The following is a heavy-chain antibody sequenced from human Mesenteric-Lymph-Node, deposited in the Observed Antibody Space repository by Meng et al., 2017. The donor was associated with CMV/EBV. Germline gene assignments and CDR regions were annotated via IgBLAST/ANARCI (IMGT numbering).Heavy chain of an antibody. V-gene: IGHV4-31*02. J-gene: IGHJ6*02. CDR2: IYYSGDT. CDR1: GFTFSSYP. CDR3: ARDGGLRTMDV. D-gene: IGHD4-17*01. Sequence: LRLSCAASGFTFSSYPMSWVRQAPGKGLEWIGYIYYSGDTYYNPSLKSRVTISIDTSKNHFSLKLTSVTAADTAVYYCARDGGLRTMDVWGQGTTVTVSS.